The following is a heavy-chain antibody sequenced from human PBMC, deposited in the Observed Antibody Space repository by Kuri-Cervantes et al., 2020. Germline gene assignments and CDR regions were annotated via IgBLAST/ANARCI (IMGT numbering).Heavy chain of an antibody. V-gene: IGHV4-34*01. D-gene: IGHD6-19*01. CDR1: GGSFSGYY. J-gene: IGHJ4*02. CDR3: TRGNGWYAY. Sequence: GSLRLSCAVYGGSFSGYYWSWIRQPPGKGLEWIGEINHSGSTNYNPSLKSRVTISVDTSKNQFSLKLSSVTAADAAVYYCTRGNGWYAYWGQGTLVTVSS. CDR2: INHSGST.